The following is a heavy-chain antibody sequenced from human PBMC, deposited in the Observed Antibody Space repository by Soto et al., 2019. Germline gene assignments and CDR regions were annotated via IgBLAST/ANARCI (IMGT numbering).Heavy chain of an antibody. CDR2: ISSSSTTI. CDR1: GFTFSSYS. D-gene: IGHD3-10*01. CDR3: AVFTYPVNDDY. J-gene: IGHJ4*02. V-gene: IGHV3-48*02. Sequence: GGSLRLSCAASGFTFSSYSMNWVRQAPGKGLEWVSYISSSSTTIYYADSVKGRFTISRDNAKNSLYLQMTSLRDEDTAVYYCAVFTYPVNDDYWGQGTLVTVSS.